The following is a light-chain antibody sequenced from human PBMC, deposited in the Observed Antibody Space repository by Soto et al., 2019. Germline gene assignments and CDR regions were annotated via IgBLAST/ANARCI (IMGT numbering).Light chain of an antibody. CDR2: RNN. CDR1: SSNIGSKY. CDR3: AAWDDSLSGVV. J-gene: IGLJ3*02. Sequence: QSVLTQPPSASGTPGQTVTISCSGSSSNIGSKYVYWYQRFPGTAPKLLIYRNNHRASGVPDRFSGSKSGTSASLAISGLRSEHEAEYHCAAWDDSLSGVVFGGGTKLPVL. V-gene: IGLV1-47*01.